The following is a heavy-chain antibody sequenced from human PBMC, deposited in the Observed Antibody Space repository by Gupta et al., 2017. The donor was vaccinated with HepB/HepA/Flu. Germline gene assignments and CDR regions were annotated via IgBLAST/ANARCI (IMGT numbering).Heavy chain of an antibody. CDR1: GGSISSSSYY. J-gene: IGHJ5*02. CDR2: IYYSGNT. CDR3: AVSLTYYDFWSGYYEVLRYDSFDP. D-gene: IGHD3-3*01. Sequence: QLQLQESGPGLVKPSETLSLTCTVSGGSISSSSYYWGWIRQPPGKGREWIGSIYYSGNTYYNPSLKSRVTISVDTSKNQFSLKLSSVTAAETAVYYCAVSLTYYDFWSGYYEVLRYDSFDPWGQGTLVTVSS. V-gene: IGHV4-39*01.